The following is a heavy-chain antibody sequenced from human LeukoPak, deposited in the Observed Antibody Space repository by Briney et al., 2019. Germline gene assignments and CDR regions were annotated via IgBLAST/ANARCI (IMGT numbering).Heavy chain of an antibody. CDR1: GSSISPYS. CDR3: ARAGYSSSWYSAFDI. D-gene: IGHD6-13*01. J-gene: IGHJ3*02. V-gene: IGHV4-59*01. Sequence: SETLSLTCTVSGSSISPYSWSWIRQSPGKGLEWIGYSHYSGITKDNPSLKSRLTISADTSKNQFSLKLSSVTAADTAVYYCARAGYSSSWYSAFDIWGQGTMVTVSS. CDR2: SHYSGIT.